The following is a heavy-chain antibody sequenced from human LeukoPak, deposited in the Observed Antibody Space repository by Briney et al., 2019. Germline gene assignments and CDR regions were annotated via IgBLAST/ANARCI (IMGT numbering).Heavy chain of an antibody. Sequence: ASVKVSCKASGYTFTSYSINWVRQAPGQGLEWMGWISTYNGNTDYAQKLQGRVTMTTDTSTSTAYMELRSLTSDDTATYYCTRRPYFDYWGQGTLVTVSS. CDR3: TRRPYFDY. J-gene: IGHJ4*02. CDR2: ISTYNGNT. CDR1: GYTFTSYS. V-gene: IGHV1-18*01.